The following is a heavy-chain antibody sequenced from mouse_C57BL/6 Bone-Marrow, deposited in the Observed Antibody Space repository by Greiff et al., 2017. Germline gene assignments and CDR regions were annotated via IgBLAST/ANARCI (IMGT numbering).Heavy chain of an antibody. D-gene: IGHD2-3*01. CDR1: GFTFRSYA. Sequence: KLVESGEGLVKPGGSLKLSCAASGFTFRSYAMSWVRQTPEQRLEWVAYISSGGDYIYSADPVKGRFTISRDNARNTLYLQMSSLKSEDTAMYYCTRDPYGYYDYAMDDWGQGTSVTVSS. V-gene: IGHV5-9-1*02. CDR2: ISSGGDYI. J-gene: IGHJ4*01. CDR3: TRDPYGYYDYAMDD.